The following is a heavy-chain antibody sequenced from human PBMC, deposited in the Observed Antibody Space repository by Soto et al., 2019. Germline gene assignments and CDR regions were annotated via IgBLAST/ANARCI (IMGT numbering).Heavy chain of an antibody. CDR1: GFTFSSYG. CDR3: ARDDSSSRSAFDY. Sequence: QVQLVESGGGVVQPGRSLRLSCAASGFTFSSYGMHWVRQAPGKGLEWVAVIWYDGSNKYYADSVKGRFTISRDNSKNTLYLQMNSLRAEDTAVYYCARDDSSSRSAFDYWGQGTLVTVSS. D-gene: IGHD6-13*01. CDR2: IWYDGSNK. V-gene: IGHV3-33*01. J-gene: IGHJ4*02.